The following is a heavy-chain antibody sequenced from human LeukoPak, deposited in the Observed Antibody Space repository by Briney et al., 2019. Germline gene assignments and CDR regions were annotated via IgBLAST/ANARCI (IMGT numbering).Heavy chain of an antibody. Sequence: GESLRIPCKGSGYSFTSYCISWVRQMPGKGLEWMGRIDPSDSYTNYSPSFQGHVTISADKSISTAYLQWSSLKASDTAMYYCARGCSSTSCWFDPWGQGTLVTVSS. D-gene: IGHD2-2*01. CDR2: IDPSDSYT. V-gene: IGHV5-10-1*01. J-gene: IGHJ5*02. CDR3: ARGCSSTSCWFDP. CDR1: GYSFTSYC.